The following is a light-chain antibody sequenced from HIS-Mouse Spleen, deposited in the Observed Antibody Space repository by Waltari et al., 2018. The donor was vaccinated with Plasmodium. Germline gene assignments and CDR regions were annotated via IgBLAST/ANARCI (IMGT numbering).Light chain of an antibody. J-gene: IGLJ2*01. Sequence: SYELTQPLPVSVALGQTARITCRGNNIGSKHVHWYQQKQGQAPVLVIYRDSNRPSGIPERFSGSNSGNTATLTISRAQAGDEADYYCQVWDSSTVVFGGGTKLTVL. CDR3: QVWDSSTVV. CDR1: NIGSKH. CDR2: RDS. V-gene: IGLV3-9*01.